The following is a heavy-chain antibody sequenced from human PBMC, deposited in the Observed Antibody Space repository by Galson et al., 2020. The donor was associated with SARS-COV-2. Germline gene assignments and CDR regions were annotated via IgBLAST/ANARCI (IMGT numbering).Heavy chain of an antibody. J-gene: IGHJ4*02. V-gene: IGHV3-23*01. CDR1: GFTFSSYA. CDR2: ISGSGGST. CDR3: ARTRGDSSSWYGSLLDY. D-gene: IGHD6-13*01. Sequence: GGSLRLSCAASGFTFSSYAMCWVRQAPGTGLEWVSAISGSGGSTYYADSVKGRFTISKDNSKNTRYLQMNSRRAEDTAVYYCARTRGDSSSWYGSLLDYWGQGTVVTVSS.